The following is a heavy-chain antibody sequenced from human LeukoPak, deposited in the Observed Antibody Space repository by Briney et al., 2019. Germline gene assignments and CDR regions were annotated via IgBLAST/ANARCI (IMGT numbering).Heavy chain of an antibody. CDR1: GGSISSSSYY. Sequence: SETLSLTCTVSGGSISSSSYYWGWIRQPPGKGLEWIGSIYCSGSTYYNPSLKSRVTISIDMSKNQFSLNLSSVTAADTAVYYCARVGPYYGSGSFDYWGQGTLVTVSS. CDR3: ARVGPYYGSGSFDY. V-gene: IGHV4-39*07. D-gene: IGHD3-10*01. J-gene: IGHJ4*02. CDR2: IYCSGST.